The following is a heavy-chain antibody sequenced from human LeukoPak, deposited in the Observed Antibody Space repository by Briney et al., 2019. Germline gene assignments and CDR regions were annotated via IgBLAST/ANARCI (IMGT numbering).Heavy chain of an antibody. V-gene: IGHV4-59*01. J-gene: IGHJ6*02. D-gene: IGHD4-11*01. Sequence: KPSETLSLTCTVSGGSISTYYWSCIRQPPGKGLEYIGYIYYSGSTNYNPSLKSRVTISLDTAKNQFSLKLSSVTAADTAVYYCARGNYVYYYGMDVWGQGTTVTVSS. CDR3: ARGNYVYYYGMDV. CDR2: IYYSGST. CDR1: GGSISTYY.